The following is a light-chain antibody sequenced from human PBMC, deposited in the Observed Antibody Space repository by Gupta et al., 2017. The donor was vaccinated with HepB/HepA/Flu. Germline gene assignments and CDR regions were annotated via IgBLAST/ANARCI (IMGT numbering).Light chain of an antibody. CDR1: QSLLHSNGYNY. CDR3: MQALQTPRS. CDR2: LGS. V-gene: IGKV2-28*01. Sequence: DIVMTQSPPSLPVTPGEPASISCRSSQSLLHSNGYNYLDWYLQKPGQSPQLLIYLGSNRASGVPDRFSGSGSGTDFTLTISRVEAEDVGVYYCMQALQTPRSFGQGTKLEIK. J-gene: IGKJ2*04.